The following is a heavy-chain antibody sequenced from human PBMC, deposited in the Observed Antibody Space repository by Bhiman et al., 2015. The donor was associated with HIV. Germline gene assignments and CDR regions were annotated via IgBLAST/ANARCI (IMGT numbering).Heavy chain of an antibody. D-gene: IGHD6-19*01. V-gene: IGHV3-7*05. Sequence: EVQLVESGGGLVQPGGSLRLSCAASGFTFSGYWMSWVRQAPGKGLEWAANIKQDGGEKYYVDSVKGRFTISRDNAKNSLYLQMNSLRVEDTAVYYCARAPASGWYWSWFDPWGQGTLVTVSS. CDR3: ARAPASGWYWSWFDP. CDR2: IKQDGGEK. J-gene: IGHJ5*02. CDR1: GFTFSGYW.